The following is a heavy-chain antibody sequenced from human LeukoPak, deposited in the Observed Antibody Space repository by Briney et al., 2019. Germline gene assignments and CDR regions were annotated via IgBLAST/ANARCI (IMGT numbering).Heavy chain of an antibody. CDR2: ISYDGSKK. CDR3: AKSSRTMAGFFDD. D-gene: IGHD4/OR15-4a*01. CDR1: GFTFSSNP. Sequence: GTSLRLSCEVSGFTFSSNPMNWVRQAPGKVPEWVAVISYDGSKKYYTDSVKGRFTISRDNSKDTLYLQMNSLRAEDTAIYYCAKSSRTMAGFFDDWGQGTLVTVSS. V-gene: IGHV3-30-3*02. J-gene: IGHJ4*02.